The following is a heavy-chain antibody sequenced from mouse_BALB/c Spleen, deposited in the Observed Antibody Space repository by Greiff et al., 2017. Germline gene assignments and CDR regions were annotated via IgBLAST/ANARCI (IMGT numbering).Heavy chain of an antibody. CDR1: GFTFSSYA. D-gene: IGHD1-1*01. J-gene: IGHJ3*01. CDR3: ARERNYYGGWFAY. Sequence: EVQVVESGGGLVKPGGSLKLSCAASGFTFSSYAMSWVRQSPEKRLEWVAEISSGGSYTYYPDTVTGRFTISRDNAKNTLYLEMSSLRSEDTAMYYCARERNYYGGWFAYWGQGTLVTVSA. V-gene: IGHV5-9-4*01. CDR2: ISSGGSYT.